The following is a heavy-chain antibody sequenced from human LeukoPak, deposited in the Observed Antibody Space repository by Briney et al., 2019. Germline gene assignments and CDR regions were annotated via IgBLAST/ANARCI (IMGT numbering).Heavy chain of an antibody. D-gene: IGHD6-13*01. CDR2: INWNGGST. V-gene: IGHV3-20*04. CDR3: ARKNRYSSSWYQLSYYYMDV. J-gene: IGHJ6*03. Sequence: GGSLRLSCAASGFTFDDYGMSWVRQAPGKGREWVSGINWNGGSTGYADSVQGRFTISRDNAKNSLYLQMNSLRAEDTALYYCARKNRYSSSWYQLSYYYMDVWGKGTTVTVSS. CDR1: GFTFDDYG.